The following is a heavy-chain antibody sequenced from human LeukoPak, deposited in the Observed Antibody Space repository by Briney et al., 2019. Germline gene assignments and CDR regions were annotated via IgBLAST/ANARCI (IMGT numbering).Heavy chain of an antibody. CDR1: GFTFSSYW. D-gene: IGHD3-10*01. CDR3: AREDGSGSYLFDY. Sequence: GGSLRLSCAASGFTFSSYWMSWVRQAPGKGLEWVANIKKDGSEKYYVDSVRGRFTISRDNAKNSLYLQMNSLRAEDTAVYYCAREDGSGSYLFDYWGQGTLVTVSS. CDR2: IKKDGSEK. J-gene: IGHJ4*02. V-gene: IGHV3-7*01.